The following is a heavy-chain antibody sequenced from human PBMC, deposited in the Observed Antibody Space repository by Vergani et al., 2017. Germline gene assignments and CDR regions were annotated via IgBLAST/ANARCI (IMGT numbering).Heavy chain of an antibody. CDR3: AKDIGYIVATIPRTYYGMDV. CDR1: GFTFDDYT. V-gene: IGHV3-43*01. Sequence: EVQLVESGGVVVQPGGSLRLSCAASGFTFDDYTMHWVRQAPGKGLEWVSLISWDGGSTYYADSVKGRFTISRDNSKNSLYLQMNSLRTEDTALYYCAKDIGYIVATIPRTYYGMDVWGQGTTVTVSS. D-gene: IGHD5-12*01. J-gene: IGHJ6*02. CDR2: ISWDGGST.